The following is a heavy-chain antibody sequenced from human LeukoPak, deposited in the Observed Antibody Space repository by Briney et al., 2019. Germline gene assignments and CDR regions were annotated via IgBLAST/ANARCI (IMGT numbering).Heavy chain of an antibody. V-gene: IGHV4-59*01. J-gene: IGHJ4*02. CDR2: IYYSGST. Sequence: SETLSLTCTVSGGSISSYYWSWIRQPPGKGLEWIGYIYYSGSTNYNPSLKSRVTISVDTSKNQFSLKLSSVTAADTAVYYCAREDYGGFHDYWGQGTLVTVSS. CDR1: GGSISSYY. CDR3: AREDYGGFHDY. D-gene: IGHD4-23*01.